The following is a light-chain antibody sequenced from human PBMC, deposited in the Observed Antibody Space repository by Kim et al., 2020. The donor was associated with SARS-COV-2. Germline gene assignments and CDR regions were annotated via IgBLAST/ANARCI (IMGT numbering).Light chain of an antibody. Sequence: GQGVTSSCSGSSSNIGNNYVSWYQQLPGTAPKLLIYDNDKRPSGIPDRFSGSKSGTSATLGITGLQTGDEADYHCGTWDSSLTAGVFGGGTKLTVL. CDR2: DND. CDR3: GTWDSSLTAGV. CDR1: SSNIGNNY. V-gene: IGLV1-51*01. J-gene: IGLJ2*01.